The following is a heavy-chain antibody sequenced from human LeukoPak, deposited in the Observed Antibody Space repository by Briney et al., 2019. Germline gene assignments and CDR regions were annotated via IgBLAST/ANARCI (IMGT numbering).Heavy chain of an antibody. CDR3: ARDRGYSSSWNLFSVRTNLYYYYMDV. Sequence: ASVKVSCKPSGYTFTSYGISWVRQAPGQGLEWMGWISAYNGNTNYAQKLQGRVTMTTDTSTSTAYMGLRSLRSDDTAVYYCARDRGYSSSWNLFSVRTNLYYYYMDVWGKGTTVTISS. D-gene: IGHD6-13*01. CDR2: ISAYNGNT. V-gene: IGHV1-18*01. CDR1: GYTFTSYG. J-gene: IGHJ6*03.